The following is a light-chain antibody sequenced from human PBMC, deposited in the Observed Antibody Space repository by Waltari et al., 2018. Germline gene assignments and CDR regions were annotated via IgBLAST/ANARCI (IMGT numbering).Light chain of an antibody. CDR1: SSDVGTYNS. Sequence: QSALTQPASVSGSPGQSITISCTGTSSDVGTYNSVSWYQDHPGQGPKVIIYDVSDRHSVVSARFSGSKSGNTASLTISGLQADDEADYYCSSQSSDDVVLFGGGTKVTVL. CDR2: DVS. V-gene: IGLV2-14*03. J-gene: IGLJ3*02. CDR3: SSQSSDDVVL.